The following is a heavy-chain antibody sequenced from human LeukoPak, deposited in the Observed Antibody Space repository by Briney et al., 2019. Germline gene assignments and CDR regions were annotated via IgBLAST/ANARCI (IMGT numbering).Heavy chain of an antibody. J-gene: IGHJ5*02. CDR3: ARGLMRCSSTSCYYNWFDP. V-gene: IGHV1-8*01. Sequence: ASAKVSCKASGYTFTSYDINWVRQATGQGLEWMGWMNPNSGNTGYAQKFQGRVTMTRNTSISTAYMELSSLRSEDTAVYYCARGLMRCSSTSCYYNWFDPWGQGTLVTVSS. CDR1: GYTFTSYD. D-gene: IGHD2-2*01. CDR2: MNPNSGNT.